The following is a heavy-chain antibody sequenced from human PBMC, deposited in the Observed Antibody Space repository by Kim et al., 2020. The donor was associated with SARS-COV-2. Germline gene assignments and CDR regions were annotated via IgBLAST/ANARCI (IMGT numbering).Heavy chain of an antibody. CDR2: ISWDGGST. Sequence: GGSLRLSCAASGFTFDDYTMHWVRQAPGKGLEWVSLISWDGGSTYYADSVKGRFTISRDNSKNSLYLQMNSLRTEDTALYYCAKDTEPGYSSSWWGAFDIWGQGTMVTVSS. J-gene: IGHJ3*02. D-gene: IGHD6-13*01. V-gene: IGHV3-43*01. CDR1: GFTFDDYT. CDR3: AKDTEPGYSSSWWGAFDI.